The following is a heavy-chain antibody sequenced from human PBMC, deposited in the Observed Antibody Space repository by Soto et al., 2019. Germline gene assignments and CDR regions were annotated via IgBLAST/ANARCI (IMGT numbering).Heavy chain of an antibody. CDR2: ISSNGGST. V-gene: IGHV3-64D*08. D-gene: IGHD3-3*01. CDR3: ARPIDYDPYYFDY. J-gene: IGHJ4*02. CDR1: GFTFSSYA. Sequence: GGSLRLSCSASGFTFSSYAMHWVRQAPGKGLEYVSAISSNGGSTYYADSVKGRFTISRDNSKNTLYLQMSSLKASDTAMYYCARPIDYDPYYFDYWGQGTLVTVSS.